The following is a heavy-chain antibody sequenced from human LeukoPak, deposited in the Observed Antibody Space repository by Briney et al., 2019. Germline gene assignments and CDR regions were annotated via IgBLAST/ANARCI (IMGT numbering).Heavy chain of an antibody. J-gene: IGHJ3*02. V-gene: IGHV4-61*02. CDR3: ARYYDSSGYYYPIHDAFDI. Sequence: SQTLSLTCTVSGGSISSGSYYWSWIRQPAGKGLEWIGRIYTSGSTNYNPSLKSRVTMSVDTSKNQFSLKLSSVTAADTAVYYCARYYDSSGYYYPIHDAFDIWGQGTMVTVSS. D-gene: IGHD3-22*01. CDR2: IYTSGST. CDR1: GGSISSGSYY.